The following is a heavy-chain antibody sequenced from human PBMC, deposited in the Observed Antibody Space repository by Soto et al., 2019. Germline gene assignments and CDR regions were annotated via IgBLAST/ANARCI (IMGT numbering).Heavy chain of an antibody. CDR1: GFTFCSYS. D-gene: IGHD3-10*01. CDR2: ISSSSSYI. CDR3: ARSEELLWFGELSYYYYGMDV. J-gene: IGHJ6*02. V-gene: IGHV3-21*01. Sequence: GGSLRISCAAPGFTFCSYSMNWVRQAPGKGLEWVSSISSSSSYIYYADSVKGRFTISRDNAKNSLYLQMNSLRAEDTAVYYCARSEELLWFGELSYYYYGMDVWGQGTTVTVSS.